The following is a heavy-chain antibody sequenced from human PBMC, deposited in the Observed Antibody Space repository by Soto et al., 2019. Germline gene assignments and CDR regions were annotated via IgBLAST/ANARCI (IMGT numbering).Heavy chain of an antibody. D-gene: IGHD2-15*01. J-gene: IGHJ6*02. CDR2: ISSSSSYI. CDR1: GFTFSSYA. Sequence: GGSLRLSCAASGFTFSSYAMSWVRQAPGKGLEWVSAISSSSSYIYYADSVKGRFTISRDNAKNSLYLQMNSLRAEDTAVYYCARDPLEYCSGGSCYSFYYYYGMDVWGQGTTVTVSS. V-gene: IGHV3-21*01. CDR3: ARDPLEYCSGGSCYSFYYYYGMDV.